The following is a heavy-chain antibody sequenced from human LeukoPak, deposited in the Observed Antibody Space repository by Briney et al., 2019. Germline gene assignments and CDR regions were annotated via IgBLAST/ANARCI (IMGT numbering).Heavy chain of an antibody. CDR2: MNPNSGNT. CDR1: GYTFTSYD. V-gene: IGHV1-8*02. Sequence: ASATVSCKASGYTFTSYDINWVRQAPGQGLEWMGWMNPNSGNTGYAQKLQGRVTMTTDTSTSTAYMELRSLRSDDTAVYYCARDLGDSSSWLLSGYWGQGTLVTVSS. J-gene: IGHJ4*02. D-gene: IGHD6-13*01. CDR3: ARDLGDSSSWLLSGY.